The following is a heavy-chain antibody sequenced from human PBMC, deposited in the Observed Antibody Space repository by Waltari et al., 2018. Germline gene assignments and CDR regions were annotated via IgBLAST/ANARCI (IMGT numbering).Heavy chain of an antibody. CDR3: AHPIFGVVIPTMNYYFDY. V-gene: IGHV2-5*01. CDR2: IYWNDDK. J-gene: IGHJ4*02. CDR1: GFSLSTSGVG. D-gene: IGHD3-3*01. Sequence: QITLKESGPTLVKPTQTLTLTCTFSGFSLSTSGVGVGWIRQPPGKALECLALIYWNDDKRYSPSLKSRLTITKDTSKNQVVLTMTNMDPVDTATYYCAHPIFGVVIPTMNYYFDYWGQASLVTVSS.